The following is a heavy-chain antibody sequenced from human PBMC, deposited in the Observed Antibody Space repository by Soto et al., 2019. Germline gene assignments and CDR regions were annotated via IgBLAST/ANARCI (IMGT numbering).Heavy chain of an antibody. CDR1: GFTFSGYW. J-gene: IGHJ4*02. CDR2: INSDGSST. Sequence: GGSLRLSCAASGFTFSGYWMHWVRQGPGKGLVWVSRINSDGSSTFYADSVKGRFTISIDNAKNTLYLQMNTLRAEDTAVYYCARGHLTGSYNGVFDYWGQGTVVTVSS. V-gene: IGHV3-74*01. CDR3: ARGHLTGSYNGVFDY. D-gene: IGHD3-10*01.